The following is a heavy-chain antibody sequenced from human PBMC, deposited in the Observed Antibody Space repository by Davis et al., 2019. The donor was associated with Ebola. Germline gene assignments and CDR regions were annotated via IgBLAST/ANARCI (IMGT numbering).Heavy chain of an antibody. J-gene: IGHJ6*02. V-gene: IGHV1-3*01. Sequence: AASVKVSCKASGFTFTSSAMQWVRQARGQRLEWMGWINAGNGNTKYSQKFQGRVTITRDTSASTAYMELSSLRSEDTAVYYCARDRVWGGYGGYYYYYGMDVWGQGTTVTVSS. D-gene: IGHD3-10*01. CDR2: INAGNGNT. CDR1: GFTFTSSA. CDR3: ARDRVWGGYGGYYYYYGMDV.